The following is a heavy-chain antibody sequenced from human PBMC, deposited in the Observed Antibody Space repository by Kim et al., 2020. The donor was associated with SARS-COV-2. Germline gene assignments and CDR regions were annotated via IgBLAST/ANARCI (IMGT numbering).Heavy chain of an antibody. CDR2: IAYDGSSK. CDR3: AKGRAYGSGSYFASYGMDV. D-gene: IGHD3-10*01. Sequence: GGSLRLSCAASGFSFGTYGMHWVRQAPGKGLEWVAVIAYDGSSKYYADSVKGRFTISRDNSKNTLDLQMNSLRAEDTAVYYCAKGRAYGSGSYFASYGMDVWGQGTTVTVSS. CDR1: GFSFGTYG. J-gene: IGHJ6*02. V-gene: IGHV3-30*18.